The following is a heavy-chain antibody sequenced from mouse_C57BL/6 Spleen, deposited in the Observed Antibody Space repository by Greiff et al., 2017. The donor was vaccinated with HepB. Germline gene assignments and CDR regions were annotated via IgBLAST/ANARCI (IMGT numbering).Heavy chain of an antibody. CDR2: IWSGGST. CDR3: ARYTHPLYGSSYGGFAY. D-gene: IGHD1-1*01. V-gene: IGHV2-2*01. J-gene: IGHJ3*01. CDR1: GFSLTSYG. Sequence: QVQLQQSGPGLVQPSQSLSITCTVSGFSLTSYGVHWVRQSPGKGLEWLGVIWSGGSTDYNAAFISRLSISKDNSKSQVFFKMNSLQADDTAIYYCARYTHPLYGSSYGGFAYWGQGTLVTVSA.